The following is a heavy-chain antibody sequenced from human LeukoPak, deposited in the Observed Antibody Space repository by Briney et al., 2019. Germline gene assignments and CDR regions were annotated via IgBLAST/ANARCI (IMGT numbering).Heavy chain of an antibody. CDR2: ISSSSYI. CDR1: GFTFSSYS. D-gene: IGHD6-19*01. Sequence: GGSLRLSCAASGFTFSSYSMNWVRQAPGKGLEWVSSISSSSYIYYADSVKGRFTISRDNAKNSLYLQMNSLRAEDTAVYYCARDAGSGWYCFDYWGQGTLVTVSS. CDR3: ARDAGSGWYCFDY. J-gene: IGHJ4*02. V-gene: IGHV3-21*01.